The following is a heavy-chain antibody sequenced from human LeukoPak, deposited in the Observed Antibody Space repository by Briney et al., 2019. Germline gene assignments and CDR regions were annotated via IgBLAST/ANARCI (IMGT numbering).Heavy chain of an antibody. CDR1: GFNFRSYA. J-gene: IGHJ4*02. V-gene: IGHV3-30-3*01. Sequence: GGSLRLSCAASGFNFRSYAMHWVRQAPGKGLEWVALISYDGSNKYYADSVKGRFTISRDSSKNTLYLQMNSLRAEDTAVYYCARSSGYDSGGTDYWGQGTLVTVSS. CDR3: ARSSGYDSGGTDY. CDR2: ISYDGSNK. D-gene: IGHD5-12*01.